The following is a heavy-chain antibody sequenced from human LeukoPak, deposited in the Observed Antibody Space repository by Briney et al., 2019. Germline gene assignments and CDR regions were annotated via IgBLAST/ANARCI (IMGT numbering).Heavy chain of an antibody. J-gene: IGHJ4*02. CDR3: ARMGGKQQLAFDY. Sequence: GGSLRLSCAASGFNFNSYTMNWVRQAPGKGLEWVSSISSSSSYVYYADSVKGRFTISRDNAKNSLYLQMNSLRAEDTAVYYCARMGGKQQLAFDYWGQGTLVTVSS. V-gene: IGHV3-21*01. D-gene: IGHD6-13*01. CDR2: ISSSSSYV. CDR1: GFNFNSYT.